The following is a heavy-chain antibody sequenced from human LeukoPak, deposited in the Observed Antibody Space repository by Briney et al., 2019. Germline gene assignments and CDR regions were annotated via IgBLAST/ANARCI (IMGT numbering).Heavy chain of an antibody. J-gene: IGHJ4*02. CDR3: ARDGEIVGARFDY. CDR2: ISSSGSTI. CDR1: GFTFSSYE. V-gene: IGHV3-48*03. Sequence: GGSLRLSCAASGFTFSSYEMNWVRQAPGKGLEWVSYISSSGSTIYYADSVKGRFTISRDNAQKSLYLQMDSLRAEDTAFYFCARDGEIVGARFDYWGQGTLVTVSS. D-gene: IGHD1-26*01.